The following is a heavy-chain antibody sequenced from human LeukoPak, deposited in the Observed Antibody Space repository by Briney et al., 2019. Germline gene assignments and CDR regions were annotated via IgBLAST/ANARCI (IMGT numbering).Heavy chain of an antibody. J-gene: IGHJ4*02. D-gene: IGHD4-17*01. CDR3: AKADYGDYVDD. Sequence: GGSLRLSCAASGFTFNNYGMNWVRQAPGKGLEWLSYISGSSSTIYYTDSVRGRFTISRNNAKNSLCLQMNSLRDEDTAVYYCAKADYGDYVDDWGQGTLVTVSS. CDR2: ISGSSSTI. V-gene: IGHV3-48*02. CDR1: GFTFNNYG.